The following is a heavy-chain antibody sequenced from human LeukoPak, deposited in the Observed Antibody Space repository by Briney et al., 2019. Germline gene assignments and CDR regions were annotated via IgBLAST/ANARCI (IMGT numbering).Heavy chain of an antibody. CDR2: ISSSGSTI. Sequence: TGGSLRLSCAASGFTFSDYYMSWIRQAPGQGLDCVSYISSSGSTIYYADSVKGRFTISRDNAKNSLYLQMNSLRAEDTAVYYCARGHYYDSSGYYSSWGQGTLVTVSS. J-gene: IGHJ5*02. CDR1: GFTFSDYY. D-gene: IGHD3-22*01. V-gene: IGHV3-11*01. CDR3: ARGHYYDSSGYYSS.